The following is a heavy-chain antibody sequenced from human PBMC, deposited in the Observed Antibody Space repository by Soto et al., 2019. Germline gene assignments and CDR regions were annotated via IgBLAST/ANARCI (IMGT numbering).Heavy chain of an antibody. V-gene: IGHV4-34*01. D-gene: IGHD1-20*01. CDR2: INHSGST. Sequence: PSETLSLTCAVYGGSFSGYYWTWIRQPPGAGLEWIGEINHSGSTNYKPSLRGRVTISVDTSKNQLSLRVTSVTAADTAVYYCARGRTLITGTSLDYWGQGALVTVSS. CDR1: GGSFSGYY. J-gene: IGHJ4*02. CDR3: ARGRTLITGTSLDY.